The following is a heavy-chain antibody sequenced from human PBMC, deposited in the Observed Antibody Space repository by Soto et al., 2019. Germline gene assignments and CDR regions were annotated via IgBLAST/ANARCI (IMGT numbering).Heavy chain of an antibody. J-gene: IGHJ4*02. CDR1: GFSLSTTGVN. CDR3: AHNGAYIYGKIFDY. CDR2: IYWDDNK. D-gene: IGHD3-3*02. V-gene: IGHV2-5*02. Sequence: SGPTLVNPTQTLTLTCTFSGFSLSTTGVNVGWIRQPPGRALEWLALIYWDDNKRYSPSLESRLTITKDTSKNQVVLTMTNMDPLDTATYYCAHNGAYIYGKIFDYWGRGTLVTVSS.